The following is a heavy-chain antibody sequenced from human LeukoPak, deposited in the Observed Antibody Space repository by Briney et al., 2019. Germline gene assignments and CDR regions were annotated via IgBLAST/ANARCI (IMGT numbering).Heavy chain of an antibody. Sequence: PGGSLRLSCAASGFTFSTYSMNWVRQAPGKGLEWVSSISSSGSYIYYADSVKGRFTISRDNSKNTLYLQMNSLRAEDTAVYYCALHVKAKSVSYGSGSSGLSYYYYGMDVWGQGTTVTVSS. CDR3: ALHVKAKSVSYGSGSSGLSYYYYGMDV. J-gene: IGHJ6*02. V-gene: IGHV3-21*04. CDR1: GFTFSTYS. D-gene: IGHD3-10*01. CDR2: ISSSGSYI.